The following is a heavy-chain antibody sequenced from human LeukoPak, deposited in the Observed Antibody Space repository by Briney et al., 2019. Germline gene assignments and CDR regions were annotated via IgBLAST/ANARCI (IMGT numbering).Heavy chain of an antibody. V-gene: IGHV4-34*01. D-gene: IGHD6-19*01. CDR1: GGSFSGYY. Sequence: NPSGTLSLTCAVYGGSFSGYYWSWIRQPPGKGLEWIGEINHSGSTNYNLSLKSRVTISVDTSKNQFSLKLSSVTAADTAVYYCARSRRVAGTDYWGQGTLVTVSS. CDR3: ARSRRVAGTDY. CDR2: INHSGST. J-gene: IGHJ4*02.